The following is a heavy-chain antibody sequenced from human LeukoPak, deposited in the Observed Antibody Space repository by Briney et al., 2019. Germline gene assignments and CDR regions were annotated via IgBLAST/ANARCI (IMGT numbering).Heavy chain of an antibody. CDR3: VKERGPFDAFDI. J-gene: IGHJ3*02. CDR2: IWSDGNNK. V-gene: IGHV3-33*06. CDR1: GFTFSTYG. Sequence: PGGSLRLSCAAPGFTFSTYGMHWVRQAPGKGLEWVAVIWSDGNNKFYADSVKGRFTFSRDNSRNTLSLQMNSLRAEDTAVYYCVKERGPFDAFDIWGQGTMATVSS.